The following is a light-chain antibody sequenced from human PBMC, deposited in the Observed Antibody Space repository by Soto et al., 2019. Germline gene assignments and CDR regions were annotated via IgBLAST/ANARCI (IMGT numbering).Light chain of an antibody. Sequence: QSALTQPASVSGSPGQSITISCTGTSSDVGGYNYVSWYQQHPGKAPKVVIYEVSNRPSWISNRFSGSKSGNTASLTISGLQADDDADYYGSSYTSSSTLVFGGGTQLTVL. CDR1: SSDVGGYNY. V-gene: IGLV2-14*01. J-gene: IGLJ2*01. CDR2: EVS. CDR3: SSYTSSSTLV.